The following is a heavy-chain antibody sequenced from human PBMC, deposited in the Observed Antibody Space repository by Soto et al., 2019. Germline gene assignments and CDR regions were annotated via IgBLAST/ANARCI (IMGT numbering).Heavy chain of an antibody. V-gene: IGHV1-3*01. D-gene: IGHD2-15*01. J-gene: IGHJ5*02. CDR1: GYTFTSYA. CDR2: INAGNGNT. Sequence: QVQLVQSGAEVKKPGASVKVSCKASGYTFTSYAMHWVRQAPGQRLEWMGWINAGNGNTRYSQKFQGRVTITRDTAASTAYMELSSLRSEDTAGYYCARGFSGGGADWFDPWGQGTLVTVSS. CDR3: ARGFSGGGADWFDP.